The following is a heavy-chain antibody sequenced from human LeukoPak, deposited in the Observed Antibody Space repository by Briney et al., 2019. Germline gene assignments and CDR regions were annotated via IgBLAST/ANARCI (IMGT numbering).Heavy chain of an antibody. J-gene: IGHJ3*02. Sequence: GGSLRLSCAASGFTFSSYSMNWVRQAPGKGLEWVSSISSSSSYIYYADSVKGRFTISRDNSKNTLYLQMNSLRAEDTAVYYCAKPVSGAFDIWGQGTMVTVSS. CDR1: GFTFSSYS. V-gene: IGHV3-21*04. CDR2: ISSSSSYI. D-gene: IGHD6-19*01. CDR3: AKPVSGAFDI.